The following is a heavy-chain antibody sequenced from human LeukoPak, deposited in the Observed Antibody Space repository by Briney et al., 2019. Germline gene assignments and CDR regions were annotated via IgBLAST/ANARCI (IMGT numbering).Heavy chain of an antibody. V-gene: IGHV3-23*01. J-gene: IGHJ5*02. Sequence: PGGSLRLSCAASGSTFSTYAMSWVRQAPGKGLEWVSVISGSGGRTNYADSVKGRFTISRDNSKNTLYLQMNSLRAEDTAIYYCAKGPTTVATRWFDPWGQGTLVTVSS. CDR3: AKGPTTVATRWFDP. CDR1: GSTFSTYA. CDR2: ISGSGGRT. D-gene: IGHD4-17*01.